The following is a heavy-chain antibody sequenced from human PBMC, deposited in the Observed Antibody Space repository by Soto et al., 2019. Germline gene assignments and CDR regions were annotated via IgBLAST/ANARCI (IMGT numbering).Heavy chain of an antibody. J-gene: IGHJ6*03. D-gene: IGHD3-10*01. V-gene: IGHV4-34*01. CDR1: CGSFSGYQ. Sequence: QVQLQQWCAGLLKPSETLSLTCAGYCGSFSGYQCSWIRQTPGKGLEWIGGINDSGDINYNPSLKTRVTILVDSPKKQISLTLSSVTAADTAVYYCARGVILWFGELSRRGGYYYYMDVWGKGTTVTVSS. CDR2: INDSGDI. CDR3: ARGVILWFGELSRRGGYYYYMDV.